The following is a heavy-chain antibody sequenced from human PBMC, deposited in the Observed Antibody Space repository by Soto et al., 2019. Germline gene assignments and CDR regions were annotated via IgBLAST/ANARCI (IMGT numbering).Heavy chain of an antibody. V-gene: IGHV6-1*01. Sequence: SQTLSLTCAISGDSVSSKSAAWNWIRQSPSRGLEWLGRTYYRSKWYNDYAVSVKSRVTINPDTSKNQFSLQLNSVTPEDTAVYYCARDPLPAAGGLFYYGMDVWGQGTTVTVSS. D-gene: IGHD2-2*01. CDR1: GDSVSSKSAA. CDR3: ARDPLPAAGGLFYYGMDV. J-gene: IGHJ6*02. CDR2: TYYRSKWYN.